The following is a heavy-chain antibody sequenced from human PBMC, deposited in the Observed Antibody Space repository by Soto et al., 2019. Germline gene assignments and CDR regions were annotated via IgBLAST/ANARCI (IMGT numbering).Heavy chain of an antibody. CDR1: GFTFDDYA. V-gene: IGHV3-9*01. CDR3: AKDMTYYDILTGLDY. J-gene: IGHJ4*02. D-gene: IGHD3-9*01. Sequence: GGSLRLSCAASGFTFDDYAMPWGGQAPEKGLEWASGISWHSGSIVYADSVKGRFTTSRDNAKNSLYLQMNSLRAEDAALYYCAKDMTYYDILTGLDYWGQGTLVTVSS. CDR2: ISWHSGSI.